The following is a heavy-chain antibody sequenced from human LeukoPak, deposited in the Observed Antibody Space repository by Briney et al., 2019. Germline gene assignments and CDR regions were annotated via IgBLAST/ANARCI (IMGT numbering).Heavy chain of an antibody. Sequence: ASVKVSCKVSGHTPTELSMHWVRQAPGKGLEWMGGFDPEDGETIYAQKFQGRVTMTEDTSTDTAYMELSSLRSEDTAVYYCATQIDILTGEPFDYWGQGTLVTVSS. D-gene: IGHD3-9*01. V-gene: IGHV1-24*01. CDR3: ATQIDILTGEPFDY. CDR2: FDPEDGET. CDR1: GHTPTELS. J-gene: IGHJ4*02.